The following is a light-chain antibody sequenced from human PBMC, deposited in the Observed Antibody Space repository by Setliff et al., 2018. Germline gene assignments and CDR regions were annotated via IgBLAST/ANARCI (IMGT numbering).Light chain of an antibody. CDR1: TSDIGAYNY. CDR3: GSYTSTSTLFV. J-gene: IGLJ1*01. Sequence: QSVLTQPASVSGSPGQSITISCTGSTSDIGAYNYVAWYQQHPGKAPKLMIYGVSSRPSGVSNRFSGSKSDNTASLTISGLQTEDEADYYCGSYTSTSTLFVFGSGTKVTVL. CDR2: GVS. V-gene: IGLV2-14*01.